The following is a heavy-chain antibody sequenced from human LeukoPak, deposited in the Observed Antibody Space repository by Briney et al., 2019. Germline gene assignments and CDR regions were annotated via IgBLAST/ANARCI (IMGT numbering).Heavy chain of an antibody. CDR3: AKDIFPRQWLAEGFDY. CDR2: TSYDGSDK. D-gene: IGHD6-19*01. Sequence: PGGSLRLSCAASGFTFRNYAMHWVRQAPGKGLEWVAVTSYDGSDKYYADSVKGRFTISKDNSKNSLYLQMNSLRAEDMALYYCAKDIFPRQWLAEGFDYWGQGTLVTVSS. V-gene: IGHV3-30*04. J-gene: IGHJ4*02. CDR1: GFTFRNYA.